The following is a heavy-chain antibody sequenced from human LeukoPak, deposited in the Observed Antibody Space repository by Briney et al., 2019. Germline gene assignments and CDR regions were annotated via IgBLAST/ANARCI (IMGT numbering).Heavy chain of an antibody. V-gene: IGHV5-51*01. D-gene: IGHD3-22*01. Sequence: GESLQISCKGSGSSFTSYWIGWVRQLPGKGLEWMGIIYPADSDTRYSPSFQGQVTISADKSISTAYLQWSSLKTSDTAMYYCAREPDSSGYSFDYWGQGTLVTVSS. CDR3: AREPDSSGYSFDY. CDR1: GSSFTSYW. CDR2: IYPADSDT. J-gene: IGHJ4*02.